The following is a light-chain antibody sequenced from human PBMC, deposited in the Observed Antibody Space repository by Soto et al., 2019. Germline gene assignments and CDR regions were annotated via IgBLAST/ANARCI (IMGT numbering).Light chain of an antibody. Sequence: DIQMTQSPSTLSASVGDRVTITCRASQSISSWLAWYKQKPGKAPKLLSYDASSLESGVPSRFRGSGSGTEFTLTISSLQPDDFETYYCQQYNSYSRTFGQGTKVDIK. CDR1: QSISSW. V-gene: IGKV1-5*01. J-gene: IGKJ1*01. CDR2: DAS. CDR3: QQYNSYSRT.